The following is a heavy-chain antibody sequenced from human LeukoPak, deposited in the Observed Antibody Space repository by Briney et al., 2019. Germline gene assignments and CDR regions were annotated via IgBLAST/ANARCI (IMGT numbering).Heavy chain of an antibody. V-gene: IGHV3-74*01. J-gene: IGHJ4*02. CDR1: GFTFSSYW. CDR2: ISSDGRST. Sequence: GGSLRLSCAASGFTFSSYWMHWVRQAPGKGLVWVSRISSDGRSTTYADSVKGRFTISRDNAKNTLYLQMISLRAEDMAVYYCARDPIAADYWGQGTLVTVSS. CDR3: ARDPIAADY. D-gene: IGHD6-13*01.